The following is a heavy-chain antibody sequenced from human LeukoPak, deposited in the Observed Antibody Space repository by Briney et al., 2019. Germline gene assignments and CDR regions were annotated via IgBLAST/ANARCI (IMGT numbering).Heavy chain of an antibody. D-gene: IGHD1-14*01. CDR2: IFYTGST. V-gene: IGHV4-59*08. CDR3: VRQNRYFDL. Sequence: PSETLSLTCTVSGGSISSYYWSWIRQPPGKGLEWIGYIFYTGSTNYNPSPKSRVTISVDTSKNQFSLKLSSVTAADTAVYYCVRQNRYFDLWGRGTLVTVSS. CDR1: GGSISSYY. J-gene: IGHJ2*01.